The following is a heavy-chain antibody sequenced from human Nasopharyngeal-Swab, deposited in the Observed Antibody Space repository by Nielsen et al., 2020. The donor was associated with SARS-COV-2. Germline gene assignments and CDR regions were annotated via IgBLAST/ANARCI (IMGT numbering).Heavy chain of an antibody. CDR2: ITYDGSNK. V-gene: IGHV3-30*18. J-gene: IGHJ4*02. D-gene: IGHD4-17*01. CDR3: AKGGHGDRLDFDY. CDR1: AFSISSYG. Sequence: GESLKISCASSAFSISSYGMRLVREAPGKLLERVALITYDGSNKYYADSVKGRFTISRDNSKNTLYLQMNSLRAEDTAVYYCAKGGHGDRLDFDYWGQRTLVTVSS.